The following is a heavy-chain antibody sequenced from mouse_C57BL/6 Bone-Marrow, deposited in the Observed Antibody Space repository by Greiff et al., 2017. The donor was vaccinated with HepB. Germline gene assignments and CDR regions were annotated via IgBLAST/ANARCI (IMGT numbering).Heavy chain of an antibody. J-gene: IGHJ2*01. CDR2: IDPEDGET. D-gene: IGHD1-1*01. V-gene: IGHV14-2*01. CDR1: GFNIKDYY. CDR3: ASSYGSLYYFDY. Sequence: EVQLKESGAELVKPRASVKLSCTASGFNIKDYYMHWVKQRTEQGLEWIGRIDPEDGETKYAPKFQGKATITADTSSNTAYLQLSSLTSEDTAVYYCASSYGSLYYFDYWGQGTTLTVSS.